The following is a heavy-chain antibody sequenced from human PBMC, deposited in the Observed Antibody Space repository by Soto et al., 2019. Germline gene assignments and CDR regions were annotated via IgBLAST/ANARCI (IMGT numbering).Heavy chain of an antibody. V-gene: IGHV1-2*02. CDR1: GYPFTPYY. Sequence: GASVKVSCTVSGYPFTPYYIHCVRQAPGQGLEWMGWIDPRSGGTVYEQKFQGRVTMTRDTSISTVYMDLSGLTSDDTALYYCATDDYGIFPYWGQGSLVTVSS. D-gene: IGHD3-10*01. CDR3: ATDDYGIFPY. J-gene: IGHJ4*02. CDR2: IDPRSGGT.